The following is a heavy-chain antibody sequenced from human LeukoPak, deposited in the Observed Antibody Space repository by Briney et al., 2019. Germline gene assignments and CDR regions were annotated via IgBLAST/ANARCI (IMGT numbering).Heavy chain of an antibody. CDR1: GFTFSNYD. Sequence: GGSLRLSCAVSGFTFSNYDMHWVRQGTGKGLEWVSGIDTAGDTYYPGSVKGRFTISRDNSKNTLFLQMNNLRVDDTAVYYCAKEGHSSGLAGTFDIWGLGTMVTVSS. CDR3: AKEGHSSGLAGTFDI. CDR2: IDTAGDT. V-gene: IGHV3-13*01. D-gene: IGHD3-22*01. J-gene: IGHJ3*02.